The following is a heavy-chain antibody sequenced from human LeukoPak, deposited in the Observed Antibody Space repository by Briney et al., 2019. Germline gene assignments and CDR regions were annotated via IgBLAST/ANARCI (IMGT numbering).Heavy chain of an antibody. CDR2: NGNT. Sequence: AAVEFSFQASGYPFTSHTIAWVRQAPGQGLEWLGYNGNTNYAQKVQGRVTITADESTSTAYMELSSLRSEDTAVYYCAREGGWKGAFDIWGQGTMVTVSS. CDR1: GYPFTSHT. J-gene: IGHJ3*02. V-gene: IGHV1-18*01. CDR3: AREGGWKGAFDI. D-gene: IGHD1-1*01.